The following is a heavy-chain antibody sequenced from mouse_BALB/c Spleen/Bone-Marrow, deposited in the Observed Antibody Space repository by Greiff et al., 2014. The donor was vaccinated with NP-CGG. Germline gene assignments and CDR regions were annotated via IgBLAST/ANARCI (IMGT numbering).Heavy chain of an antibody. CDR3: ANLGRYAMDY. V-gene: IGHV1-84*02. Sequence: QLQESGPELVKPGASVKISCKASGYTFTDYYINWVRQKPGRGLEWIGWIYPGSGSTKYNEKFKGKATLTVDTSSSTAYMQLSSLTSEDTAVYFCANLGRYAMDYWGQGTSVTVSS. CDR1: GYTFTDYY. D-gene: IGHD3-1*01. J-gene: IGHJ4*01. CDR2: IYPGSGST.